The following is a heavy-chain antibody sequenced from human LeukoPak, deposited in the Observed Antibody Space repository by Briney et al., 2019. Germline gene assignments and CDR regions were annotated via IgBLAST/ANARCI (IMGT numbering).Heavy chain of an antibody. CDR2: IIPILGIA. J-gene: IGHJ6*02. CDR3: ASSVFYGLGSYYPLNYYYYGMDV. CDR1: GGTFSSYA. D-gene: IGHD3-10*01. Sequence: SVKVSCKASGGTFSSYAISWVRQAPGQGLEWMGRIIPILGIANYAQKFQGRVTITADKSTSTAYMELSSLRSEDTAVYYCASSVFYGLGSYYPLNYYYYGMDVWGQGTTVTVSS. V-gene: IGHV1-69*04.